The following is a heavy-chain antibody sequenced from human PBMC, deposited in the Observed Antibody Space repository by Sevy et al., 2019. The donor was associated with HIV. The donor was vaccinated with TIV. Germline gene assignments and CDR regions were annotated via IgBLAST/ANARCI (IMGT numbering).Heavy chain of an antibody. J-gene: IGHJ5*02. D-gene: IGHD2-15*01. CDR3: ASQALNCSGGSCYPGWFDP. CDR2: INSDRSST. V-gene: IGHV3-74*01. CDR1: GFTFSSYW. Sequence: GGSLRLSCAASGFTFSSYWMHWVRQAPGKGLVWVSRINSDRSSTSYADSVKGRFTISRDNAKNTLYLQMNSLRAEDTAVYYCASQALNCSGGSCYPGWFDPWGQGTLVTVSS.